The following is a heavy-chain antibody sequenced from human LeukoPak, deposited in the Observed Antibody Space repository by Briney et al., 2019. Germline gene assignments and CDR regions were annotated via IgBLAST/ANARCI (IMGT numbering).Heavy chain of an antibody. CDR3: AKDFEYFGVPAASPFDY. CDR1: GFTFSSYG. D-gene: IGHD2-2*01. J-gene: IGHJ4*02. Sequence: PGRSLRLSCAASGFTFSSYGMHWVRQAPGKGLEWVAVIWYDGSNNYYADSVKGRFTISRDNSKNTLYLQMNSLRAEDTAVYYCAKDFEYFGVPAASPFDYWGQGTLVTVSS. V-gene: IGHV3-33*06. CDR2: IWYDGSNN.